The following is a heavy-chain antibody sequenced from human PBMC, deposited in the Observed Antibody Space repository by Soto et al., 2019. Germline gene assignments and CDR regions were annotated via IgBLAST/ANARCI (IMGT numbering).Heavy chain of an antibody. J-gene: IGHJ4*02. D-gene: IGHD6-19*01. Sequence: QVQLVQSGAEVKKPGSSVKVSCKASGGTFSSYAISWVRQAPGQGLEWMGGIIPIFGTANYAQKFQGRVNITTDESTSTAYMELSSLRSEDTAVYYCAREEQWLVLVNRFDYWGQGTLVTVSS. CDR1: GGTFSSYA. V-gene: IGHV1-69*01. CDR3: AREEQWLVLVNRFDY. CDR2: IIPIFGTA.